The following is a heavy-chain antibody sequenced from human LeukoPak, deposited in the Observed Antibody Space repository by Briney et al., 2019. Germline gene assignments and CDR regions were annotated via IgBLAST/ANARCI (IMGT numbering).Heavy chain of an antibody. CDR3: AREFEKGAFDI. Sequence: ASVKVSCKASGYTFTGYYMHWVRQAPGQGLEWMGWINPNSGGTNYAQKFQGRVTMTRDTSISTVYMELSSLRSEDTAVYYCAREFEKGAFDIWGQGTMVTVSS. V-gene: IGHV1-2*02. CDR1: GYTFTGYY. CDR2: INPNSGGT. J-gene: IGHJ3*02.